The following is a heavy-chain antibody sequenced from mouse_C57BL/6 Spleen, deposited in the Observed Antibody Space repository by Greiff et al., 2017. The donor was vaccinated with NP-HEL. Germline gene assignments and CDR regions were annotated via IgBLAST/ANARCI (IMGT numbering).Heavy chain of an antibody. CDR3: TRGKPDFDY. CDR1: GYTFTDYE. CDR2: IDPETGGT. Sequence: VQLQQSGAELVRPGASVTLSCKASGYTFTDYEMHWVKQTPVHGLEWIGAIDPETGGTAYNQKFKGKAILTADKSSSTAYMELRSLTSEDSAVYYCTRGKPDFDYWGQGTTLTVSS. J-gene: IGHJ2*01. V-gene: IGHV1-15*01.